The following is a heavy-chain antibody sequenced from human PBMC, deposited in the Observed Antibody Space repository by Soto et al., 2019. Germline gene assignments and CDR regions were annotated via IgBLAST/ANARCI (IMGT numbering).Heavy chain of an antibody. CDR1: GGSISSYY. CDR2: IYYSGST. CDR3: ARDNGYSYGYILDH. V-gene: IGHV4-59*01. D-gene: IGHD5-18*01. Sequence: SETLSLTCTVSGGSISSYYWSWIRQPPGKGLEWIGYIYYSGSTNYNPSLKSRVTISVDTSKNQFSLKLSSVTAADTAVYYCARDNGYSYGYILDHWGQGTLVTVS. J-gene: IGHJ4*02.